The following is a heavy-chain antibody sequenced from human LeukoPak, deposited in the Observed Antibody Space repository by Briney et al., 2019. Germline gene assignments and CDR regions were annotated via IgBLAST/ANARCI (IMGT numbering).Heavy chain of an antibody. Sequence: PGGSLRLSCAASGFTFSDYYMSWIRQAPGKGLEWVSYISSSSSYTNYADSVKGRFTISRDNAKNSLYLQMNSLRAEDTAVYYCARGRTGTPFDYWGLGTLVTVSS. CDR2: ISSSSSYT. CDR1: GFTFSDYY. J-gene: IGHJ4*02. CDR3: ARGRTGTPFDY. V-gene: IGHV3-11*06. D-gene: IGHD1-1*01.